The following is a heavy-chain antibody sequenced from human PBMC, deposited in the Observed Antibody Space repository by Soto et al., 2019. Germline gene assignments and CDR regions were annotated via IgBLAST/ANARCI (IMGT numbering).Heavy chain of an antibody. J-gene: IGHJ5*02. D-gene: IGHD6-13*01. CDR2: INHSGST. V-gene: IGHV4-34*01. CDR1: GGSINSHY. CDR3: ARGSSSWYSVMIVVRWFDP. Sequence: PSETLSLTCTVSGGSINSHYWGWIRQPPGKGLEWIGEINHSGSTNYNPSLKSRVTISVDTSKNQFSLKLSSVTAADTAVYYCARGSSSWYSVMIVVRWFDPWGQGTLVTVSS.